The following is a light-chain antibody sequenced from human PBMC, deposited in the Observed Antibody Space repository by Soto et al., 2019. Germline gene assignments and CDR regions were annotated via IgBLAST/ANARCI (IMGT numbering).Light chain of an antibody. J-gene: IGKJ5*01. Sequence: EIPMTQSQSSVSASVGDRVTITCRASQGISSWLAWYQKKPGKAHNLLIYAAYSLQSGVQSRFSGSESGTDFTLTISSLQPEDCAIYFCKQANSFPITFGQGTRLDIK. CDR3: KQANSFPIT. V-gene: IGKV1-12*01. CDR1: QGISSW. CDR2: AAY.